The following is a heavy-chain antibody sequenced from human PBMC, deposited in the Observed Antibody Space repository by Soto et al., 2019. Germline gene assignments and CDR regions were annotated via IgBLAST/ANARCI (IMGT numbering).Heavy chain of an antibody. V-gene: IGHV1-24*01. J-gene: IGHJ6*02. Sequence: GASVKGSCKVSGYTLPELFMHWVRQAPGKGLEWMGGFDPEDGETIYAQKFQGRVTMTEDTSTDTAYMELSSLRSEDTAVYYCATGTVTTWNYYYYGMDVWGQGTTVTVSS. D-gene: IGHD4-17*01. CDR1: GYTLPELF. CDR3: ATGTVTTWNYYYYGMDV. CDR2: FDPEDGET.